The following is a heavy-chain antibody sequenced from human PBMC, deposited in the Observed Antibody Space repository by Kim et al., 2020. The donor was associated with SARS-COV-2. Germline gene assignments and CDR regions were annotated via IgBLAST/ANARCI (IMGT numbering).Heavy chain of an antibody. Sequence: SETLSLTCAVYGGSFSGYYWSWIRQPPGKGLEWIGEINHSGSTNYNPSPKSGVTISVDTSKNQFPLMLSSVTAADTAVYYCARGRRSYGPDYWGQGTLVTVSS. CDR2: INHSGST. V-gene: IGHV4-34*01. J-gene: IGHJ4*02. D-gene: IGHD5-18*01. CDR3: ARGRRSYGPDY. CDR1: GGSFSGYY.